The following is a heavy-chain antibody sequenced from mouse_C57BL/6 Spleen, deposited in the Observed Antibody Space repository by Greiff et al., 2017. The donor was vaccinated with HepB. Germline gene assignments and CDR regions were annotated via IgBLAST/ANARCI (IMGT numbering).Heavy chain of an antibody. CDR1: GYAFSSSW. J-gene: IGHJ4*01. D-gene: IGHD2-4*01. Sequence: VQLQQSGPELVKPGASVKISCKASGYAFSSSWMNWVKQRPGKGLEWIGRIYPGDGDTNYNGKFKGKATLTADKSSSTAYMQLSSLTSEDSAVYFCARKELRQGYYYAMDYWGQGTSVTVSS. V-gene: IGHV1-82*01. CDR3: ARKELRQGYYYAMDY. CDR2: IYPGDGDT.